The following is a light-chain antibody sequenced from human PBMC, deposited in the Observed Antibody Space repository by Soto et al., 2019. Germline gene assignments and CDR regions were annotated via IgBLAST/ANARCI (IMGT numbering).Light chain of an antibody. J-gene: IGLJ3*02. CDR1: SRDIGSFNY. V-gene: IGLV2-14*01. CDR3: VAYGVSDTWV. CDR2: EAS. Sequence: QYALTQPASVSGSPGQSLTLSCSGTSRDIGSFNYVSWYQQHTDKAPTLLIYEASRRPSGISNRFSAIKSGHTAALTISGLRPEDEAAYYCVAYGVSDTWVFGGGPQQTV.